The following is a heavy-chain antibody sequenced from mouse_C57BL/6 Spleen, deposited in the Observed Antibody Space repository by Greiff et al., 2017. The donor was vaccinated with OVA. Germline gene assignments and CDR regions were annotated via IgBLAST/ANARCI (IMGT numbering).Heavy chain of an antibody. CDR3: SFYYGNYDWYFDV. J-gene: IGHJ1*03. D-gene: IGHD2-1*01. V-gene: IGHV1-64*01. CDR2: IHPNSGST. CDR1: GYTFTSYW. Sequence: QVQLKQPGAELVKPGASVKLSCKASGYTFTSYWMHWVKQRPGQGLEWIGMIHPNSGSTNYNEKFKSKATLTVDKSSSTAYMQLSSLTSEDSAVYYCSFYYGNYDWYFDVWGTGTTVTVSS.